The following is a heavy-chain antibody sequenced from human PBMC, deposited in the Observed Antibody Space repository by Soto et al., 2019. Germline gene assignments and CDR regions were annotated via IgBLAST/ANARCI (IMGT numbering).Heavy chain of an antibody. D-gene: IGHD1-26*01. CDR3: ARESWDPRPREY. V-gene: IGHV1-69*04. CDR2: IIPILGIA. Sequence: SLKVSCKASGGTFSSYTISWVRQAPGQGLEWMGRIIPILGIANYAQKFQGRVTITADKSTSTAYMELSSLRSEDTAVYYCARESWDPRPREYWGQGTLVTVPS. CDR1: GGTFSSYT. J-gene: IGHJ4*02.